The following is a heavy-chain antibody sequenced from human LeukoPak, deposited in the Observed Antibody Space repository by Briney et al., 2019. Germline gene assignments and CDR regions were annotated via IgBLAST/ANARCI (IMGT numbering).Heavy chain of an antibody. CDR2: ISTTGTTI. CDR1: GFTFSAYH. CDR3: ARVWQDYSGVDY. D-gene: IGHD2-21*01. Sequence: GGSLRLSCAASGFTFSAYHINWVRQAPGKGLEWISYISTTGTTIHYADSVKGRFAISRDSAKSSLYLHMNSLRDEDTAVYYCARVWQDYSGVDYWGQGTLVTVSS. J-gene: IGHJ4*02. V-gene: IGHV3-48*02.